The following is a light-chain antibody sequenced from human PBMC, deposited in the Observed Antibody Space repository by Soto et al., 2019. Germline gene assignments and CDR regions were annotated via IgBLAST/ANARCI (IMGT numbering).Light chain of an antibody. J-gene: IGKJ3*01. Sequence: DIQMTQSPSSLSASVGDRVTITCRASQSISSYLDWYQQKPGKPPKLLIYTASRLQTGVPSRFSGSGSGTDFTLTINSLQPEDFATYYCLHSDNNPSFGPGTTVGIK. CDR2: TAS. CDR3: LHSDNNPS. V-gene: IGKV1-39*01. CDR1: QSISSY.